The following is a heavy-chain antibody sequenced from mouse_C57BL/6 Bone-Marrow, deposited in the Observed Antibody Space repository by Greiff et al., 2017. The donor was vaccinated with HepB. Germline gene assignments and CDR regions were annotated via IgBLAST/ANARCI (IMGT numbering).Heavy chain of an antibody. D-gene: IGHD3-3*01. CDR3: ARYGGTYYFDY. CDR1: GFTFTDYY. J-gene: IGHJ2*01. CDR2: IRNKANGYTT. V-gene: IGHV7-3*01. Sequence: EVQLVESGGGLVQPGGSLSLSCAASGFTFTDYYMSWVRQPPGKALEWLGFIRNKANGYTTEYSASVKGRFTISRDNSQSILYLQMNALRAEDSATYYCARYGGTYYFDYWGQGTTLTVSS.